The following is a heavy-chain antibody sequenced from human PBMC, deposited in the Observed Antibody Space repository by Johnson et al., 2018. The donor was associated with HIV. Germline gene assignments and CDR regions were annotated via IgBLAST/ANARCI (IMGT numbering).Heavy chain of an antibody. CDR2: ISASGRDL. D-gene: IGHD1-26*01. CDR3: AKGPWDLPHAVNI. CDR1: ELTSSNYA. Sequence: VQLVESGGGLVQPGGSLRLSCVASELTSSNYAISWVLQAPGQGLEWVAAISASGRDLYYGDPVKGRFTISRDNSTNTLSLQMNSLRAEDTAVYYCAKGPWDLPHAVNIWGRGTMVIVSS. J-gene: IGHJ3*02. V-gene: IGHV3-23*04.